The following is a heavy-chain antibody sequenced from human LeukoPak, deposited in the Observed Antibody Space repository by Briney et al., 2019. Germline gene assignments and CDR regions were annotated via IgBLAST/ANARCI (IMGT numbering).Heavy chain of an antibody. J-gene: IGHJ4*02. D-gene: IGHD6-13*01. V-gene: IGHV4-59*01. CDR3: ARGGSSSLDLVDY. CDR1: GGSISSYY. CDR2: IYYSGST. Sequence: PSETLSLTCTVCGGSISSYYWSWIRQPPGKGLEWIGYIYYSGSTNYNPSLKSRVTISVDTSKNQFSLKLSSVTAADTAVYYCARGGSSSLDLVDYWGQGTLVTVSS.